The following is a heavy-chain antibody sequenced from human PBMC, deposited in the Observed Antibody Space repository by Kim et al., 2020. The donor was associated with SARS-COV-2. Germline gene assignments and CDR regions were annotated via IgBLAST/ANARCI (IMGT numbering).Heavy chain of an antibody. CDR3: VREPSN. CDR2: GSST. V-gene: IGHV3-11*01. Sequence: GSSTDYADCVNGRFTISRDSAKRSVSLQMNSLTPEDTAVYYCVREPSNWGQGTLVTVSS. J-gene: IGHJ4*02.